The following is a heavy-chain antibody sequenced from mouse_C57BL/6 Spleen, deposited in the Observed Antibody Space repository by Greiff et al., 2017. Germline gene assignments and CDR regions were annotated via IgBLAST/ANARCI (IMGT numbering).Heavy chain of an antibody. J-gene: IGHJ4*01. Sequence: EVQLQESVAELVRPGASVKLSCKASGFNITNTYMHWVKQRPEQGLEWIGRIDPASGNTNYAQKFQGKDPLTADPSSNTAYLQLSSLTSEDTAIYYCATDYYGSSYDGMDYWGQGTSGTGSS. CDR1: GFNITNTY. CDR2: IDPASGNT. CDR3: ATDYYGSSYDGMDY. V-gene: IGHV14-3*01. D-gene: IGHD1-1*01.